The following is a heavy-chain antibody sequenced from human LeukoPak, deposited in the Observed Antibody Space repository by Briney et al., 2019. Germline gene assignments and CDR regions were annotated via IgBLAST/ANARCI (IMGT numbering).Heavy chain of an antibody. CDR2: IIPIFGTA. Sequence: SVKVSCKASGGTFSSYAISWVRQAPGQGLEWMGGIIPIFGTANYAQKFQGRVTITTDESTSTAYMELSCLRSEDTAVYYCARRRQEIIGGELILNWFDPWGQGTLVTVSS. V-gene: IGHV1-69*05. CDR3: ARRRQEIIGGELILNWFDP. CDR1: GGTFSSYA. D-gene: IGHD1-7*01. J-gene: IGHJ5*02.